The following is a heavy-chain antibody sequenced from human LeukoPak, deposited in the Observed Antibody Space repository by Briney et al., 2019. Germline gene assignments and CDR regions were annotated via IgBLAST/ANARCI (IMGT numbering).Heavy chain of an antibody. CDR3: ARSRGYDYHFDY. J-gene: IGHJ4*02. CDR2: IYYSGST. D-gene: IGHD5-12*01. Sequence: SETLSLTCTVSGGSMSSNCGTCIRQPPGKGLEWIGYIYYSGSTNHNPSLKSRVTISVDTSKNQFSLKLSSVTAADTAVYYCARSRGYDYHFDYWGQGTLVTVSS. CDR1: GGSMSSNC. V-gene: IGHV4-59*01.